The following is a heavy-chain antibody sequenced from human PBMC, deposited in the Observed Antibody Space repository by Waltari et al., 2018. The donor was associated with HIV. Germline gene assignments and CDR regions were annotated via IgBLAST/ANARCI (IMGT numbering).Heavy chain of an antibody. D-gene: IGHD3-22*01. V-gene: IGHV3-53*01. CDR1: GFAVINTY. CDR3: ATVLVRTSWVITTAPCDY. CDR2: IYSNATT. Sequence: EVQLVGSGGGLVQLGGSLRLACAAYGFAVINTYMSWIRQAPGKGLEWVSLIYSNATTYYADSVKGRFTISRDNSKNTLYLQMNSLRADDTAVYFCATVLVRTSWVITTAPCDYWGQGTLVTVSS. J-gene: IGHJ4*02.